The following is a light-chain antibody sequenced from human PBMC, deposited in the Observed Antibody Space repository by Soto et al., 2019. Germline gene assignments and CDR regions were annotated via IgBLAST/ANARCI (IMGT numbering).Light chain of an antibody. Sequence: DIVMTQSPDSLGVSLGERATINCKSSQSVLYSSNNKNYLAWYQQKSGQPPKLLIYWASTRESGVPDRFSGSGSGTDFTLTISSLQAEDGAVYYCQQYYSTPQTFGQGTKVEIK. J-gene: IGKJ1*01. CDR1: QSVLYSSNNKNY. CDR3: QQYYSTPQT. CDR2: WAS. V-gene: IGKV4-1*01.